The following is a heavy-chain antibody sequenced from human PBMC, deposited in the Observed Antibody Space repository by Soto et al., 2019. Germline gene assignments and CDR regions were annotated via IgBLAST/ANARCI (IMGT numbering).Heavy chain of an antibody. J-gene: IGHJ4*02. Sequence: QLQLQESGPGLVKPSETLSLTCTVSGGSISSSSYYWGWIRQPPGKGLEWIGSIYYSGSTYYNPSLKSRVTISVDTSKSQFSLKLSSMTAPDTAGYYCARLYGCNVDYWGQGTLVTVSS. D-gene: IGHD2-8*01. CDR3: ARLYGCNVDY. CDR1: GGSISSSSYY. V-gene: IGHV4-39*01. CDR2: IYYSGST.